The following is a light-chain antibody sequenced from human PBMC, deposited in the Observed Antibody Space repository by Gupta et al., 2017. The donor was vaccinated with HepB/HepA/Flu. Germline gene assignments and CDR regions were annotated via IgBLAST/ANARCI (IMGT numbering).Light chain of an antibody. J-gene: IGLJ2*01. CDR3: AAWDDNLNGVV. Sequence: QSVLTQPPSASGTPGQRVTISCSGSSSNIGTNTVNWYQQLPGTAPKLPIYSNNQRPSGVPDRFSGSKSGTSASLAISGLQSDDEADYYCAAWDDNLNGVVFGGGTKLTVL. CDR1: SSNIGTNT. V-gene: IGLV1-44*01. CDR2: SNN.